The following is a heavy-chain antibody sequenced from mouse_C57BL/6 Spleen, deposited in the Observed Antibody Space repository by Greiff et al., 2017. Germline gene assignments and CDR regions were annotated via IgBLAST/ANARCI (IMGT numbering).Heavy chain of an antibody. J-gene: IGHJ3*01. CDR1: GYAFSSSW. CDR2: LYPGDGDT. V-gene: IGHV1-82*01. Sequence: QVQLQQSGPELVKPGASVKISCKASGYAFSSSWMNWVKQSPGKGLEWIGRLYPGDGDTNYNGKFKGKATLTADKSSSTAYMQLSRLTSEDSAVXCCGRCYDSFAYWGQGTLVTVSA. D-gene: IGHD2-4*01. CDR3: GRCYDSFAY.